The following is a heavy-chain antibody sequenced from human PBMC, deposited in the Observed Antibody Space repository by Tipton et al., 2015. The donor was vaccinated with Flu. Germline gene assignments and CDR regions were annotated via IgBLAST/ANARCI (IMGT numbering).Heavy chain of an antibody. J-gene: IGHJ5*02. D-gene: IGHD6-6*01. CDR3: ARDFGEYSSSGWFDP. Sequence: QSGPEVKKPGSSVKVSCKASGGTFSSYAISWVGQAPGQGLEWMGGIIPIPGIANYAQKFQGRVTITADKSTSTAYMELSSLRSEDTAVYYCARDFGEYSSSGWFDPWGQGTLVTVSS. CDR1: GGTFSSYA. V-gene: IGHV1-69*04. CDR2: IIPIPGIA.